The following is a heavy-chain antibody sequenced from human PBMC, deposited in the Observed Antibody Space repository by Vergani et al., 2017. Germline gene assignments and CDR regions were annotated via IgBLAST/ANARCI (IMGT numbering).Heavy chain of an antibody. CDR3: ARGHVVPAAKLDY. J-gene: IGHJ4*02. Sequence: AASGFTFSSYSMNWVRQAPGKGLEWVSSISSSSSYIYYADSVKGRFTISRDNAKNSLYLQMNSLRAEDTAVHYCARGHVVPAAKLDYWGQGTLVTVSS. D-gene: IGHD2-2*01. V-gene: IGHV3-21*01. CDR1: GFTFSSYS. CDR2: ISSSSSYI.